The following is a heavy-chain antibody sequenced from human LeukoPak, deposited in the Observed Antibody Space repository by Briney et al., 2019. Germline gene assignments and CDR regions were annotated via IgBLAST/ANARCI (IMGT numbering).Heavy chain of an antibody. Sequence: GGSLRLSCAASGFTFSSYGMHWVRQAPGKGLEWVAGIWYDGSNKYYADSVKGRFTISRDNSKNTLYLQMNSLRAEDTAVYYCARDYGDFYYYGTDVWGQGTTVTVSS. CDR1: GFTFSSYG. V-gene: IGHV3-33*01. J-gene: IGHJ6*02. CDR3: ARDYGDFYYYGTDV. CDR2: IWYDGSNK. D-gene: IGHD4-17*01.